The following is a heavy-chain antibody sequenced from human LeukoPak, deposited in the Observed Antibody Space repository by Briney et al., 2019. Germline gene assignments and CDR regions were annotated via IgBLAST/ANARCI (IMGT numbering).Heavy chain of an antibody. CDR2: ISGSGGNT. CDR1: GFTFSSYA. Sequence: GESLKISCAASGFTFSSYAMCWVRQAPGKGLECVSAISGSGGNTYYADSVKGRFTISRDNSKNMLYLQMNSLRAEDTAVYYCAKVSGRIQIWPQPFGDGMDVWGQGTTVTVSS. CDR3: AKVSGRIQIWPQPFGDGMDV. D-gene: IGHD3-10*01. V-gene: IGHV3-23*01. J-gene: IGHJ6*02.